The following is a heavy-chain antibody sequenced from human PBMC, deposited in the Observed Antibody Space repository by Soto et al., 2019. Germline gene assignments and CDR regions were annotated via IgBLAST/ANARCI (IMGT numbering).Heavy chain of an antibody. CDR1: GFTFRDYA. Sequence: VGSVRLSCVASGFTFRDYAMSWVRQVAGKGLEWVAVVSVRDDYTDYGESVKGRFTISRDNSKSMLYLQMNSLRVEDTAIYYCAKDSLPGLGAFGTVXWGQGTLVTGS. J-gene: IGHJ5*02. D-gene: IGHD3-3*02. CDR3: AKDSLPGLGAFGTVX. V-gene: IGHV3-23*01. CDR2: VSVRDDYT.